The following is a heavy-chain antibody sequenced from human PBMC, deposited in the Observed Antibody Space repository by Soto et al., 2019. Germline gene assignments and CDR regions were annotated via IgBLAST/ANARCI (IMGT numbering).Heavy chain of an antibody. Sequence: SQTLSLTCDISGDSASSNRATWTWIRQSPSRGLEWLGRTYYRSKWFNDYAEYVKSRVTIHPDTSKNQFSLHLNAVTPEDTAVYYCARATYSDDSGQSYGLDVWGPGTTVTVSS. CDR2: TYYRSKWFN. D-gene: IGHD3-22*01. CDR1: GDSASSNRAT. V-gene: IGHV6-1*01. J-gene: IGHJ6*02. CDR3: ARATYSDDSGQSYGLDV.